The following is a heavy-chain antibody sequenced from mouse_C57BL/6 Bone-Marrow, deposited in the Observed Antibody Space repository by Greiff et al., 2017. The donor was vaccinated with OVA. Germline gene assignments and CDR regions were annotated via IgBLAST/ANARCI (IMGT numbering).Heavy chain of an antibody. CDR3: TRGTTVVGYYFDD. CDR2: ISSGGDYL. Sequence: EVHLVESGEGLVKPGGSLKLSCAASGFTFSSYAMSWVRQTPEKRLAWVAYISSGGDYLYYADTVKGRFTISRDNARNTLYLQMSSLKSEDTAMYYCTRGTTVVGYYFDDWGQGTTLTVSS. CDR1: GFTFSSYA. J-gene: IGHJ2*01. V-gene: IGHV5-9-1*02. D-gene: IGHD1-1*01.